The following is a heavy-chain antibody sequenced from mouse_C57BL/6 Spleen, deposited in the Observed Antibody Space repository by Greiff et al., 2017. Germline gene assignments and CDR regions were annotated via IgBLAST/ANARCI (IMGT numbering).Heavy chain of an antibody. D-gene: IGHD1-1*01. CDR3: AREGDYYGSSYGFAY. J-gene: IGHJ3*01. Sequence: QVQLQQSGPELVKPGASVKISCKASGYAFSSSWMNWVKQRPGTGLAWIGRIYPGDGDTNYNGKFNGKATLTADKSSSTAYMQLSSLTSEDSAVYFCAREGDYYGSSYGFAYWGQGTLVTVSA. V-gene: IGHV1-82*01. CDR1: GYAFSSSW. CDR2: IYPGDGDT.